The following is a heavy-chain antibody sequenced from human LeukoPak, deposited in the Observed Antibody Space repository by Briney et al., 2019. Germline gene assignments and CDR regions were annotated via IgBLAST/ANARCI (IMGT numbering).Heavy chain of an antibody. V-gene: IGHV4-59*08. CDR2: IYYSGST. CDR3: ARGVHYYDSSGYHAFDI. D-gene: IGHD3-22*01. Sequence: PSETLSLTCTVSGGSISSYYWSWIRQPPGKGLEWIGYIYYSGSTYYNPSLKSRVTISVDTSKNQFSLKLSSVTAADTAVYYCARGVHYYDSSGYHAFDIWGQGTMVTVSS. J-gene: IGHJ3*02. CDR1: GGSISSYY.